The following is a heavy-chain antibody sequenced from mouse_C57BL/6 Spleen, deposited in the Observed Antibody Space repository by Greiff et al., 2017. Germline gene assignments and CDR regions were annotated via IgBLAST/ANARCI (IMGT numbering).Heavy chain of an antibody. CDR3: ARPAYYSNLGYFDY. J-gene: IGHJ2*01. Sequence: QVQLQQPGAELVKPGASVKLSCKASGYTFTSYWMQWVKQRPGQGLEWIGEIDPSDSYTNYNQKFKGKATVTVDTSSSTAYMQLSSLTSEDSAVYYCARPAYYSNLGYFDYWGQGTTLTVSS. D-gene: IGHD2-5*01. CDR2: IDPSDSYT. CDR1: GYTFTSYW. V-gene: IGHV1-50*01.